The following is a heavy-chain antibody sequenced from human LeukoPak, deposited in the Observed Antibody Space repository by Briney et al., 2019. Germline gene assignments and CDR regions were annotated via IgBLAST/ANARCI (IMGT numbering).Heavy chain of an antibody. J-gene: IGHJ4*02. Sequence: GVTLRLSCAASGFTLSRNAMSWVRQAPEKGLEWVSAISGSGTSTYYADSVKGRFSISRDNSKNTLYLQMNSLRVEDTAVYYCAQRLLTSAVTMFDYWGQGTLVTVSS. CDR1: GFTLSRNA. V-gene: IGHV3-23*01. CDR3: AQRLLTSAVTMFDY. CDR2: ISGSGTST. D-gene: IGHD4-17*01.